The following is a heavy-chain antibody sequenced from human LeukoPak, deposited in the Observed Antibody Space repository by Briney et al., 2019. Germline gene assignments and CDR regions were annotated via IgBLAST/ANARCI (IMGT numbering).Heavy chain of an antibody. D-gene: IGHD6-19*01. CDR1: GYTFTSYG. CDR3: ARATIAVGPIDY. J-gene: IGHJ4*02. CDR2: IIPILGIA. Sequence: ASVKVSCKASGYTFTSYGISWVRQAPGQGLEWMGRIIPILGIANYAQKFQGRVTITADKSTSTAYMELSSLRSEDTAVYYCARATIAVGPIDYWGQGTLVTVSS. V-gene: IGHV1-69*04.